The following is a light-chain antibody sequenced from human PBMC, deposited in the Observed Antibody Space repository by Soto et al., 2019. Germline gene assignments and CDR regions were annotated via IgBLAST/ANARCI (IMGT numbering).Light chain of an antibody. Sequence: EIVLTQSPGTLSLSPGERATLSCRASQTISISYLAWYQQKPGQAPRLLIYDASNRATGIPDRFSGSGSGTDFTLTISRLEPEDFAVYYCQQYRTSPRTFGQGTKVELK. CDR1: QTISISY. CDR2: DAS. J-gene: IGKJ1*01. V-gene: IGKV3-20*01. CDR3: QQYRTSPRT.